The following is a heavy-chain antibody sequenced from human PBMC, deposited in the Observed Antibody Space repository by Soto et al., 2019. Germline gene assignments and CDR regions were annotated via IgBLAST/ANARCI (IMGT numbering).Heavy chain of an antibody. Sequence: GGSLRLSCAASGFTFSSYAMHWVRQAPGKGLEWVAVISYDGSNKYYADSVKGRFTISRDNSKNTLYLQMNSLRAEDTAVYYCARGTVTTGEYYFDYWGQGTLVTVSS. CDR2: ISYDGSNK. D-gene: IGHD4-17*01. J-gene: IGHJ4*02. CDR1: GFTFSSYA. V-gene: IGHV3-30-3*01. CDR3: ARGTVTTGEYYFDY.